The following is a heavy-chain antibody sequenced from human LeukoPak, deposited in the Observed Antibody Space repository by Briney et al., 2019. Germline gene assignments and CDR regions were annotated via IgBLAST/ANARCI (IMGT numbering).Heavy chain of an antibody. CDR2: INHSGSS. CDR1: GGSFSGYY. D-gene: IGHD2-21*02. V-gene: IGHV4-34*01. J-gene: IGHJ4*02. CDR3: ARRLCGGDCYSTFSY. Sequence: PSETLSLTCAVYGGSFSGYYWSWIRQPPGKGLEWIGEINHSGSSNYNPSLKSRVTISVDTSKNQFSLKLSSVTAADTAVYYCARRLCGGDCYSTFSYWGQGTLVTVSS.